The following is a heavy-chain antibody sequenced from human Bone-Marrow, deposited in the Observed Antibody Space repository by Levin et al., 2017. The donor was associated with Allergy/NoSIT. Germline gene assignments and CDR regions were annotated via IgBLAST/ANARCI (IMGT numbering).Heavy chain of an antibody. CDR3: ARDKSSDGVTPDWYFDL. V-gene: IGHV3-48*03. Sequence: GESLKISCAASGFIFSSYEMNWVRQAPGKGLEWISYISSSGSTKYYADSVKGRFTISSKNSLDLQMNSLRAEDTAIYYCARDKSSDGVTPDWYFDLWGRGTLVTVSS. CDR1: GFIFSSYE. J-gene: IGHJ2*01. D-gene: IGHD2-21*02. CDR2: ISSSGSTK.